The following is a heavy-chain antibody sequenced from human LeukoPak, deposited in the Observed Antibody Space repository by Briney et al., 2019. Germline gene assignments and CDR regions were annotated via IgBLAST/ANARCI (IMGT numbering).Heavy chain of an antibody. CDR1: GFTFSSYG. V-gene: IGHV3-30*18. Sequence: GGSLRLSCAASGFTFSSYGMHWVRQAPGKGLEWVAVISYDGSDKYYADSVKGRFTISRDNSKNTLYLQMNSLRAEDTAVYCCAKDYGGNSVGAFDIWGQGTMVTVSS. J-gene: IGHJ3*02. CDR3: AKDYGGNSVGAFDI. CDR2: ISYDGSDK. D-gene: IGHD4-17*01.